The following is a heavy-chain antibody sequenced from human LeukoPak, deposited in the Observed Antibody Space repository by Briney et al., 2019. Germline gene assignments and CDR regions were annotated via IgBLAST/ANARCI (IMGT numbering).Heavy chain of an antibody. J-gene: IGHJ4*02. V-gene: IGHV4-39*01. CDR2: IYYSGST. D-gene: IGHD5-18*01. Sequence: PSETLSLTCTVSGCSISSSSYYWGWIRQPPGKGLEWIGSIYYSGSTYYNPSLKSRVTISVDTSKNQFSLKLSSVTAADTAVYYCARVAINSAMVDYWGQGTLVTVSS. CDR1: GCSISSSSYY. CDR3: ARVAINSAMVDY.